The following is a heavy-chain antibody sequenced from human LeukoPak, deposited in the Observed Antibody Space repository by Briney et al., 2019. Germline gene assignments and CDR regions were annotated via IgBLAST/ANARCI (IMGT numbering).Heavy chain of an antibody. CDR2: INPSGGST. CDR3: ARVPKSPLLRLGGVCAFDI. J-gene: IGHJ3*02. CDR1: GYTFTSYY. Sequence: ASVKVSCKASGYTFTSYYMHWVRQAPGQGLEWMGIINPSGGSTTYAQKFRGRLTMTRDMSTSTVYMELSSLRSEDTAVYYCARVPKSPLLRLGGVCAFDIWGQGTMVTVSS. D-gene: IGHD5-12*01. V-gene: IGHV1-46*01.